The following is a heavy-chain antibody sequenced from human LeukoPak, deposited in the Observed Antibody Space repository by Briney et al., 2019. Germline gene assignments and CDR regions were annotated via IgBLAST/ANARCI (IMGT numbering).Heavy chain of an antibody. CDR2: INHSGST. D-gene: IGHD2-8*02. V-gene: IGHV4-34*01. J-gene: IGHJ4*02. CDR3: VRGAWWFDY. Sequence: PSETLSLTCAVYGGSFSGYYWSWIRQPPGKGLEWIGEINHSGSTNYNPSLKSRVTISVDTSKNQFSLKLSSVTAADTAVYYCVRGAWWFDYWGQGTLVTVSS. CDR1: GGSFSGYY.